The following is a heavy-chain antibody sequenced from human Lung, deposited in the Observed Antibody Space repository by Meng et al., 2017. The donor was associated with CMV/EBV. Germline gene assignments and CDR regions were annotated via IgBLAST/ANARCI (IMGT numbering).Heavy chain of an antibody. Sequence: SGPTLVKPTQTLTLTCTFSGFSLSTSRMRVSWIRQPPGKALEWLARIDWDDDKFYSTSLKTRLTISKDTSKNQVVLTMTNMDPVDTATYYCARMRYGYNYFDYWGQGTLVTVSS. V-gene: IGHV2-70D*14. J-gene: IGHJ4*02. CDR2: IDWDDDK. CDR3: ARMRYGYNYFDY. CDR1: GFSLSTSRMR. D-gene: IGHD5-24*01.